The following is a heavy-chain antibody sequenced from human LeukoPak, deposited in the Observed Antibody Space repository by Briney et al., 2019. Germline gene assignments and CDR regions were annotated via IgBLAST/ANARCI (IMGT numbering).Heavy chain of an antibody. CDR3: ARGLYSSGWIRD. V-gene: IGHV4-34*01. J-gene: IGHJ4*02. CDR2: INHSGST. D-gene: IGHD6-19*01. Sequence: SDTLSLTCAVYGRSFSGYYWSWIRPPPGKGLEWIGEINHSGSTNYNPPLKSRVTISVDTSKNQLSLKLSSVTAADTAVYYCARGLYSSGWIRDWGQGTLVTVSS. CDR1: GRSFSGYY.